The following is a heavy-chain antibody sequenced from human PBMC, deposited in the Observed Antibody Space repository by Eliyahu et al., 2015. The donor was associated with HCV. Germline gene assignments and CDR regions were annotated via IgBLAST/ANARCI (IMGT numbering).Heavy chain of an antibody. V-gene: IGHV3-15*01. J-gene: IGHJ6*02. CDR3: TTDQHYYGMDV. Sequence: AAPVKGRFTISRDDSKNTLYLQMNSLKTEDTAVYYCTTDQHYYGMDVWGQGTTVTVSS.